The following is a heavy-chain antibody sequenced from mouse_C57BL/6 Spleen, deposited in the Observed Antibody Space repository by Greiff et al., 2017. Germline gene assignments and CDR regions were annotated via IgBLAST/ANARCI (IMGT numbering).Heavy chain of an antibody. CDR3: ARPIYYGPSYAMDY. Sequence: EVQLQQSGPELVKPGASVKISCKASGYTFTDYYMNWVKQSHGKSLEWIGDINPNNGGTSYNQKFKGKATLTVDKSSSTAYMELRSLTSEDSAVYYCARPIYYGPSYAMDYWGQGTSVTVSS. V-gene: IGHV1-26*01. J-gene: IGHJ4*01. CDR1: GYTFTDYY. CDR2: INPNNGGT. D-gene: IGHD2-1*01.